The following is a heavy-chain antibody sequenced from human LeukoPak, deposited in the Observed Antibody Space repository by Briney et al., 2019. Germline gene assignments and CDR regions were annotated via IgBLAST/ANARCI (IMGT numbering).Heavy chain of an antibody. Sequence: PSETLSLTCTVSGGSISSSSYYWGWIRQPPGKGLEWIGSIYCSGSTYYNPSLKSRVTISVDTSKNQFSLKLSSVTAADTAVYYCARIPVYYYDSSGYYADAFDIWGQGTMVTVSS. CDR2: IYCSGST. D-gene: IGHD3-22*01. CDR3: ARIPVYYYDSSGYYADAFDI. J-gene: IGHJ3*02. CDR1: GGSISSSSYY. V-gene: IGHV4-39*07.